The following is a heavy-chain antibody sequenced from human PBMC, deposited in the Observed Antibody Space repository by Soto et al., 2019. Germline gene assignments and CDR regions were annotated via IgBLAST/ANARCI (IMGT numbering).Heavy chain of an antibody. CDR1: GGTFSSYA. Sequence: GASVKVYCKASGGTFSSYAISWVRQAPGQGLEWMGGLIPIFGTANYAQKFQGRVTITADESTSTAYMELSSLRSEDTAVYYCARAGVRYSNYCGMDVWGQGTTVTVSS. D-gene: IGHD3-9*01. CDR2: LIPIFGTA. CDR3: ARAGVRYSNYCGMDV. J-gene: IGHJ6*02. V-gene: IGHV1-69*13.